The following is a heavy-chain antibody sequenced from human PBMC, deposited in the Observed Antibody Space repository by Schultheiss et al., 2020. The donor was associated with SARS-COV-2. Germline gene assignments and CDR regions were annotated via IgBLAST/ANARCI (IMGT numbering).Heavy chain of an antibody. CDR3: ASELERRRINV. Sequence: SVKVSCKASGYTFTSYYMHWVRQAPGQGLEWMGGIIPIFGTANYAQKFQGRVTITADESTSTAYMELSSLRSDDTAVYFCASELERRRINVWGQGTTVTVSS. J-gene: IGHJ6*02. CDR1: GYTFTSYY. CDR2: IIPIFGTA. D-gene: IGHD1-1*01. V-gene: IGHV1-69*13.